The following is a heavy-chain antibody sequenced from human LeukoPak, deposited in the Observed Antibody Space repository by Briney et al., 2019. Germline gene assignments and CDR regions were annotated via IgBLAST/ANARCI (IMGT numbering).Heavy chain of an antibody. CDR2: IRSKAYGGTA. V-gene: IGHV3-49*03. CDR3: TRGYDTSGWLFDY. CDR1: GFPFGDYG. J-gene: IGHJ4*02. Sequence: PGGSLRLSCRTSGFPFGDYGMSWFRQAPGKGLEWVSHIRSKAYGGTAEYVTSVKGRFIISRDDSKSIAHLQMSSLKTEDTAVYFCTRGYDTSGWLFDYWGQGTTVTVSS. D-gene: IGHD6-19*01.